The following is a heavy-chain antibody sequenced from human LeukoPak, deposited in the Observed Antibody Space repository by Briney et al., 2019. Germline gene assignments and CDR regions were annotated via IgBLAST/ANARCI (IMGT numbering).Heavy chain of an antibody. CDR1: GFPFSSYS. V-gene: IGHV3-7*03. D-gene: IGHD2-2*01. Sequence: PGGSLRLSCAASGFPFSSYSMTWVRRAPGKGLEWVANIKQDGNEKYYVDSPKGRFTISRDNAKKSLYLQMNSLRAEDTAVYYCARGPLYQVPYYFHYYGLDVWGQGTTVTVSS. CDR3: ARGPLYQVPYYFHYYGLDV. J-gene: IGHJ6*02. CDR2: IKQDGNEK.